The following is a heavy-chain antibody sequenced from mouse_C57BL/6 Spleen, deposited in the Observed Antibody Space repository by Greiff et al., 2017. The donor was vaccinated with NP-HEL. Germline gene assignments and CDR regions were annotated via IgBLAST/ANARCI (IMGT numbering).Heavy chain of an antibody. Sequence: VQLQQSGPELVKPGASVKISCKASGYAFSSSWMNWVKQRPGKGLEWIGRIYPGDGDTNYNGKFKGKATLTADKSSSTAYMQLSSLTSEDSAVYFCARCPPYYYGGSHWYFDVWGTGTTVTVSS. V-gene: IGHV1-82*01. J-gene: IGHJ1*03. CDR1: GYAFSSSW. CDR2: IYPGDGDT. D-gene: IGHD1-1*01. CDR3: ARCPPYYYGGSHWYFDV.